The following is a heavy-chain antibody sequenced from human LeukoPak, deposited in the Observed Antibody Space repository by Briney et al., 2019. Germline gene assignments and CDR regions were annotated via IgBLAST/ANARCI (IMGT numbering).Heavy chain of an antibody. J-gene: IGHJ6*03. Sequence: PGGSLRLSCAASGFTFDDYGMNWVRQAPGKGLEGVSGINWNGGSTDYADSVKGRLTISRGNAKNSLYLQMNSLRAEDTALYYCARVSSADYYYYYMDVWGKGTTVTVSS. V-gene: IGHV3-20*04. CDR3: ARVSSADYYYYYMDV. D-gene: IGHD6-25*01. CDR2: INWNGGST. CDR1: GFTFDDYG.